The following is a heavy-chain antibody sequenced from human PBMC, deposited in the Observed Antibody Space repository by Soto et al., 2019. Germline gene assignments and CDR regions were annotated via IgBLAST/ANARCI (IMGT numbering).Heavy chain of an antibody. J-gene: IGHJ5*02. Sequence: LSLTCTVSGYSINSGYIWGWVRRPPGQGLEWIGSRYSTGTTYYNPSLRRRVKMSVDTSKNQLSLVLRSVTAADTAVYYCVARATVVNWSDRWFDTWGPGTLATVSS. CDR3: VARATVVNWSDRWFDT. CDR2: RYSTGTT. D-gene: IGHD1-1*01. CDR1: GYSINSGYI. V-gene: IGHV4-38-2*02.